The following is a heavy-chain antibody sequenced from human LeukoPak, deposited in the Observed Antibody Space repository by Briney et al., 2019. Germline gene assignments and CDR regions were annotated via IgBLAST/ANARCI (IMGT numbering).Heavy chain of an antibody. CDR1: GFTFTTYA. J-gene: IGHJ3*01. Sequence: GGSLRLSCAASGFTFTTYAINWVRQAPGKGLEWVSGISGGGDKAYYADSVNGRFTISRDNSKNTVSLQMSSLRAEDAALYYCAKDLALAGTGGGFDVWGQGTRVAVSS. CDR2: ISGGGDKA. CDR3: AKDLALAGTGGGFDV. D-gene: IGHD6-19*01. V-gene: IGHV3-23*01.